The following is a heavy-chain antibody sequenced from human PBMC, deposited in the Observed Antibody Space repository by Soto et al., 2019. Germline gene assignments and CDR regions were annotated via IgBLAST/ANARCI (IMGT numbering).Heavy chain of an antibody. CDR2: IIPILGIA. CDR1: GGTFSSYT. Sequence: QVQLVQSGAEVKKPGSSVKVSCKASGGTFSSYTISWVRQAPGQGLEWMGRIIPILGIANYAQKFQGRVTITADKSTSTAYMELSSLRSEDTAVYYCARDRAGQGWFDPWGQGTLVTVSS. V-gene: IGHV1-69*08. J-gene: IGHJ5*02. CDR3: ARDRAGQGWFDP. D-gene: IGHD6-13*01.